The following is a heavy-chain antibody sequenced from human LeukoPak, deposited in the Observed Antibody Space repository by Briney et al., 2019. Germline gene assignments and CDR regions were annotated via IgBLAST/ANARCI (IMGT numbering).Heavy chain of an antibody. J-gene: IGHJ6*02. Sequence: GGSLRLSCAASGFTFSNYSMNWVRQAPGKGLEWVSYISSISSTIYYAGSVKVRFTISRDNAKNSLYLQMNSLRAEDTAVYYCARDRDGFGELLPYYYYGMDVWGQGTTVTVSS. CDR3: ARDRDGFGELLPYYYYGMDV. CDR2: ISSISSTI. D-gene: IGHD3-10*01. CDR1: GFTFSNYS. V-gene: IGHV3-48*01.